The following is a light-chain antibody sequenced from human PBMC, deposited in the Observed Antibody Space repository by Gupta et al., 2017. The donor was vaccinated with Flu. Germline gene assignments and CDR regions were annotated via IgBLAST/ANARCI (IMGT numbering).Light chain of an antibody. CDR3: QQENSIPIT. V-gene: IGKV4-1*01. CDR1: QSVLYSSNNKNH. J-gene: IGKJ5*01. CDR2: WAS. Sequence: DILMTQSPDSLAVSLGERATIDCKSSQSVLYSSNNKNHLAWYQQKAGQPPKLLIYWASTRESGVPDRFSGSGSGTDFTLTISSLQVEDVAVYYCQQENSIPITFGQGTRLDIK.